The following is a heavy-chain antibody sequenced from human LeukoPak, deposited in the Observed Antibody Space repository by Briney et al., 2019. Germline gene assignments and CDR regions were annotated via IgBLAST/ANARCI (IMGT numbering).Heavy chain of an antibody. D-gene: IGHD3-9*01. CDR3: ARDRSNMVIRTESLGY. V-gene: IGHV3-21*01. CDR1: GSTLSSYS. Sequence: GGSLTLSCTPSGSTLSSYSMNWVRQAPGKGLEWVSSISSSSSYIYYADSVKGRFTISRDNAKNSLYLQMNSLRAEDTAVYYCARDRSNMVIRTESLGYWGRETLVTVSS. CDR2: ISSSSSYI. J-gene: IGHJ4*02.